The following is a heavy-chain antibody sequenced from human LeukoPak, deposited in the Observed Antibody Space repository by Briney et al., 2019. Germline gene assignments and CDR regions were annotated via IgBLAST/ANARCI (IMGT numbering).Heavy chain of an antibody. D-gene: IGHD1-26*01. CDR2: ISISGSTI. J-gene: IGHJ4*02. V-gene: IGHV3-11*01. CDR1: GFTFSDYY. Sequence: PGGSLRLSCAASGFTFSDYYMSWIRQAPGKGLEWVSYISISGSTIYYADSVKGRFTISRDNAKNSLYLQMNRLRAEDTAVYYCARDQEGATNLDYWGQGTLVTVSS. CDR3: ARDQEGATNLDY.